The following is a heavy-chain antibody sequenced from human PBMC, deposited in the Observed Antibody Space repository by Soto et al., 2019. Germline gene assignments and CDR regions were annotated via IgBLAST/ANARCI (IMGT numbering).Heavy chain of an antibody. V-gene: IGHV1-69*02. D-gene: IGHD3-22*01. CDR2: IIPILGIA. CDR1: GGTFSSYT. CDR3: ARTYYYDSSGYYSSFDY. J-gene: IGHJ4*02. Sequence: QVQLVQSGAEVKKPGSSVKVSCKASGGTFSSYTISWVRQAPGQGLEWMGRIIPILGIANYAQKFQGRVTITADKSTSTAYMELSSLRSEAPAVYYCARTYYYDSSGYYSSFDYWGQGTLVTVSS.